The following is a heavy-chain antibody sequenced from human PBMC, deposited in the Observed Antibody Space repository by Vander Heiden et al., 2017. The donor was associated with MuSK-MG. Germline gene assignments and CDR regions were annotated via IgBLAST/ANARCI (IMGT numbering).Heavy chain of an antibody. D-gene: IGHD5-18*01. CDR2: IYYSGST. CDR1: GGSISSSSYY. CDR3: ARHVVDTARVPPGYFDY. Sequence: QLQLQESGPGLVKPSETLSLTCTVSGGSISSSSYYWGWIRQPPGKGLEWIGSIYYSGSTYYNPSLKRRVTISVDTSKNQFSLKMSSVTAADTAVYYCARHVVDTARVPPGYFDYWGQGTMVTVYS. V-gene: IGHV4-39*01. J-gene: IGHJ4*02.